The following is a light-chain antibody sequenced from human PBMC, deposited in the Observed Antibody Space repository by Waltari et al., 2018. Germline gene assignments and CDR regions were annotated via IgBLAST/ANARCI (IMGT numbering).Light chain of an antibody. CDR1: SSHVGNYNY. J-gene: IGLJ3*02. CDR2: DVN. V-gene: IGLV2-11*01. CDR3: CSYAGSYIWV. Sequence: QSALTQPRSVSGSPGQSVTLPCTGTSSHVGNYNYVPWFQQHPGKAPKVMIYDVNKRPSGVPDGFSGSKSANTASLTISELQAEDEADYYCCSYAGSYIWVFGGGTKLTVL.